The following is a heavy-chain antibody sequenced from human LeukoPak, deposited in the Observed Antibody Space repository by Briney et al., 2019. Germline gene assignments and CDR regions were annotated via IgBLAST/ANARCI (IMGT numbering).Heavy chain of an antibody. D-gene: IGHD3-10*01. J-gene: IGHJ4*02. Sequence: GASVKVSCKASGYTFTSYDINWVRQATGQGLAWMGWMNPNSGNKGYAQKFQGRVTITRNTSISTAYMELSSLRSEDTAVYYCARAPRVRGVNFDYWGQGTLVTVSS. V-gene: IGHV1-8*03. CDR3: ARAPRVRGVNFDY. CDR2: MNPNSGNK. CDR1: GYTFTSYD.